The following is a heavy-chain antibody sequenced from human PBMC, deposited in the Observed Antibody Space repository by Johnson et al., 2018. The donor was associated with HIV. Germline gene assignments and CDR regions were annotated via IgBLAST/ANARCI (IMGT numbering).Heavy chain of an antibody. CDR1: GFTFSSYW. J-gene: IGHJ3*01. CDR2: IKQDGSEK. CDR3: AKDQWSSSWTNDAFDF. V-gene: IGHV3-7*01. D-gene: IGHD6-13*01. Sequence: VQLVESGGGLVQPGGSLRLSCAASGFTFSSYWMSWVRQAPGKGLEWVANIKQDGSEKDYVDAVKGRFTISRDIAKNSLYLQMSGLRAEDTAVYYCAKDQWSSSWTNDAFDFWGQGTMVTVSS.